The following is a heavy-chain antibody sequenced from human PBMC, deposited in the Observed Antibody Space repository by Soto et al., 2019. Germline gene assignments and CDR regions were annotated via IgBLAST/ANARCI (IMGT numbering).Heavy chain of an antibody. V-gene: IGHV4-4*07. CDR1: GGSISSYY. J-gene: IGHJ4*02. Sequence: SETLSLTCTVSGGSISSYYWSWIRQPAGKGLEWIGRIYTSGSTNYNPSLKSRVTMSVDTSKNQFSLKLSSVTAADTAVYYCARGGNSNTPLAFDYWGQGTLVTVPQ. CDR2: IYTSGST. D-gene: IGHD4-4*01. CDR3: ARGGNSNTPLAFDY.